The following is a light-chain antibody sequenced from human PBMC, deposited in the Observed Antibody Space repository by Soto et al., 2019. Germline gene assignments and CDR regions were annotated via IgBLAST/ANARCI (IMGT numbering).Light chain of an antibody. Sequence: QSALTQPPSASGSPGQSVTISCTGTSSDVGGYNYVSWYQQYPGRAPKLMIYEVTKRPSGVPDRFSGSKSGNTASLTVSGLQAEDEADYSCRSYEASNNFYFVFGGGTKVTVL. CDR1: SSDVGGYNY. CDR3: RSYEASNNFYFV. V-gene: IGLV2-8*01. CDR2: EVT. J-gene: IGLJ3*02.